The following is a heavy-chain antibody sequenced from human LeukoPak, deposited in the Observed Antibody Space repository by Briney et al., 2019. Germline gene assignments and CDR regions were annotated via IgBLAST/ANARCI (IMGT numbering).Heavy chain of an antibody. D-gene: IGHD2-21*02. CDR2: IKYDGSEK. V-gene: IGHV3-7*01. CDR1: GFTFSSYW. Sequence: GGSLRLSCAASGFTFSSYWMSWVRQAPGEGLEWMANIKYDGSEKGYVDSVKGRFTISRVNAKNSLYLQMDSLRAEDTAVYYCGRGSVTELDFRGQGTLVTVPS. J-gene: IGHJ4*02. CDR3: GRGSVTELDF.